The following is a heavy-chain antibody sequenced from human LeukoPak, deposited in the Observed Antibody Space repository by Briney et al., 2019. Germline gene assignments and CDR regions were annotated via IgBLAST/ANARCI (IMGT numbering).Heavy chain of an antibody. CDR2: IYYSGST. Sequence: SETLSLTCIISGGSISISNYYWGWIRQPPGKGLEWIGSIYYSGSTYYNPSLKSRVTISVDTSKNQFSLKLSSVTAADTAVYYCASSPWYSSGWYGIYYFDYWGQGTLVTVSS. CDR1: GGSISISNYY. CDR3: ASSPWYSSGWYGIYYFDY. D-gene: IGHD6-19*01. V-gene: IGHV4-39*01. J-gene: IGHJ4*02.